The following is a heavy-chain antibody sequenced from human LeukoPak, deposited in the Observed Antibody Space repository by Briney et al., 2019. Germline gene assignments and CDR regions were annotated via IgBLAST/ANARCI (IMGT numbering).Heavy chain of an antibody. CDR3: AKDVSLGYCSGGSCSAHFDY. J-gene: IGHJ4*02. Sequence: PGRSLRLSCAASGFTFDDYAMHWVRQAPGKGLEWVSGISWNSGSIAYANSVMGRFTISRDNAKNSLYLQMNSLRPEDMALYYCAKDVSLGYCSGGSCSAHFDYWGRGTLVTVSS. CDR1: GFTFDDYA. CDR2: ISWNSGSI. D-gene: IGHD2-15*01. V-gene: IGHV3-9*03.